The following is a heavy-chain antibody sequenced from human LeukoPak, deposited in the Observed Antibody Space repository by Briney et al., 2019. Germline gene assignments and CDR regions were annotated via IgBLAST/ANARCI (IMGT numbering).Heavy chain of an antibody. D-gene: IGHD7-27*01. CDR2: ISPDGRST. J-gene: IGHJ1*01. V-gene: IGHV3-74*03. CDR3: VPLNWGSGSVN. CDR1: GLTFSNFY. Sequence: GGSLRLSCATSGLTFSNFYMHWVRQVPGKGLVWVSRISPDGRSTAHADSVKGRFAISRDNAKNTLYLQLNSLRAEDTAMYYCVPLNWGSGSVNWGQGTLVTVSS.